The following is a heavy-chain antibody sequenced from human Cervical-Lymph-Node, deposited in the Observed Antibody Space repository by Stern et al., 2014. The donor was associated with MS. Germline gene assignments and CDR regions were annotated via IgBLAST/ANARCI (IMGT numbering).Heavy chain of an antibody. J-gene: IGHJ6*02. CDR1: RGSTSGTTY. V-gene: IGHV4-61*02. D-gene: IGHD5-24*01. CDR2: VYTHGPL. CDR3: ARAQARWLGNDYSSYYGMDV. Sequence: QVQLQESGPGLLKPSQTLSLTCTVSRGSTSGTTYWSWIRQPAGKGLEWIGRVYTHGPLPYNPYLQSRVAISIATSKKLISLRLNSVTVADTAVYFCARAQARWLGNDYSSYYGMDVWGQGTTVTVSS.